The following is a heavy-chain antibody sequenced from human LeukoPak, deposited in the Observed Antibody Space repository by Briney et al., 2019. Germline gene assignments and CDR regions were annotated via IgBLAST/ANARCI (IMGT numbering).Heavy chain of an antibody. CDR2: IYSDNT. J-gene: IGHJ3*01. V-gene: IGHV3-53*05. CDR1: GFTVSSNS. CDR3: TKDRGGSSQLGDAFDV. D-gene: IGHD1-26*01. Sequence: GGSLRLSCTVSGFTVSSNSMSWVRQAPGKGLEWVSFIYSDNTHYSDSVKGRFTISRDNAKNSLYLQMNSLRTEDTALYYCTKDRGGSSQLGDAFDVWGQGTMVSVSS.